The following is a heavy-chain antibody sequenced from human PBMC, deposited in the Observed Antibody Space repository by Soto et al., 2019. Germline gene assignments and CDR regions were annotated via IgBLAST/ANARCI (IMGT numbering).Heavy chain of an antibody. V-gene: IGHV3-23*01. D-gene: IGHD3-22*01. Sequence: PGGSLRLSCAASGFTFSSYAMSWVRQAPGKGLEWVSAISGSGGSTYYADSVKGRFTISRDNSKNTLYLQMNSLRAEDTAVYYCPKAYKPIVVVITSVDYWGQGTLVTVSS. CDR1: GFTFSSYA. CDR2: ISGSGGST. CDR3: PKAYKPIVVVITSVDY. J-gene: IGHJ4*02.